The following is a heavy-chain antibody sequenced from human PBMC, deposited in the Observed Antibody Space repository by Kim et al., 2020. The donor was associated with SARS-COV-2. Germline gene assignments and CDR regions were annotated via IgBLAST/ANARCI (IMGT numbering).Heavy chain of an antibody. J-gene: IGHJ5*02. V-gene: IGHV1-2*02. CDR1: GYSFTGYY. CDR3: ARSSYETKSPPGRS. Sequence: ASVKVSCKASGYSFTGYYIHWVRQAPGQGLEWMGWINPNSGGTNYPQKFQGRVTMTRDTSISTAYMELTRLRSDDTAVYYCARSSYETKSPPGRSWGQGSLVTVSS. CDR2: INPNSGGT. D-gene: IGHD3-10*01.